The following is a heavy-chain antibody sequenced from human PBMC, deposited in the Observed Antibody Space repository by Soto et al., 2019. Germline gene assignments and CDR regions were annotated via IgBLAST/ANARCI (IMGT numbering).Heavy chain of an antibody. CDR1: AFTFSIYA. CDR2: ISYDVSNK. Sequence: GRALILSWAASAFTFSIYAMHGVRQAPGKGQKWVAVISYDVSNKYYADSVKGRFTISRDNSKNTLYLQMNSLRAEDTAVYYCARDPAVRFLEWHPQGSDYYYYGMAVWGQGTTVIGSS. D-gene: IGHD3-3*01. V-gene: IGHV3-30-3*01. CDR3: ARDPAVRFLEWHPQGSDYYYYGMAV. J-gene: IGHJ6*02.